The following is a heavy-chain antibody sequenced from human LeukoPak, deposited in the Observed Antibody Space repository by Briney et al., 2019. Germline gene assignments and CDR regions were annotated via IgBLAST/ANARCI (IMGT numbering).Heavy chain of an antibody. J-gene: IGHJ4*02. CDR1: GFTFTTYV. V-gene: IGHV3-23*01. CDR2: IIGSSGST. D-gene: IGHD5-18*01. Sequence: GGSLRLSSAAPGFTFTTYVMSCVSDAPGGGVEWVSAIIGSSGSTYYADSVKGRFTISRDNSKNTLYLQMNSLRAEDTAIYYCAKASRGYSYRFDFWGQGTLVTVSS. CDR3: AKASRGYSYRFDF.